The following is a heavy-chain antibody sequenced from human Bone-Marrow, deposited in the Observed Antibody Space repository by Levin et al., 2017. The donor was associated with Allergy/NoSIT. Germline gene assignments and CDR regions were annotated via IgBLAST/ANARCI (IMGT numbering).Heavy chain of an antibody. D-gene: IGHD3-3*01. CDR2: ISYSGNT. Sequence: PSETLSLTCTVSGGSISGGDYFWSWIRQSPGKGLEWIGYISYSGNTYYNPSLRGRLTLSVDTSKNHFSLKLSSVTASDTAVYFCAREAYYDFWGAPSYYIASWGHGTLLTVSS. J-gene: IGHJ4*01. V-gene: IGHV4-30-4*01. CDR3: AREAYYDFWGAPSYYIAS. CDR1: GGSISGGDYF.